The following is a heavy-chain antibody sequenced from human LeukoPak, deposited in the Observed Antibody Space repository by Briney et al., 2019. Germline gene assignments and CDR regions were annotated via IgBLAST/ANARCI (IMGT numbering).Heavy chain of an antibody. CDR2: IDPSDSYT. CDR3: ARQGYDSSGYYPLDY. J-gene: IGHJ4*02. Sequence: GESLKISCKGSGYSFTSYWISWVRQMPGKGLEWMGRIDPSDSYTNYSPSFQGHVTISADKSISTAYLQWSSLKASDTAMYYCARQGYDSSGYYPLDYWGQGTLVTVSS. V-gene: IGHV5-10-1*01. CDR1: GYSFTSYW. D-gene: IGHD3-22*01.